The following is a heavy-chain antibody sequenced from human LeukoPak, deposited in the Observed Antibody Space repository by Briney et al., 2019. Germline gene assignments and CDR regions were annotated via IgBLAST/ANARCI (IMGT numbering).Heavy chain of an antibody. CDR3: ATDSLVVVPAASTSTPFDI. Sequence: ASVKVSCKVSGYTLTELSMHWVRQAPGKGLEWMGGFDPEDGETIYAQKFQGRVTMTEDTSTDTAYMELSSLRSEDTAVYYCATDSLVVVPAASTSTPFDIWGQGTMVTVSS. CDR2: FDPEDGET. J-gene: IGHJ3*02. V-gene: IGHV1-24*01. CDR1: GYTLTELS. D-gene: IGHD2-2*01.